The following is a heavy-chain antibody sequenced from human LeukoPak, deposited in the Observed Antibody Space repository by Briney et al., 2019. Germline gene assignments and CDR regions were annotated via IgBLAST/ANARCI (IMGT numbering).Heavy chain of an antibody. V-gene: IGHV4-59*01. J-gene: IGHJ3*02. CDR1: GGSISRYY. CDR2: IYYSGST. Sequence: SETLSLTCTVSGGSISRYYWSWLRQPPGKGLEWIGYIYYSGSTNYNPSLKSRVTISVDTSKNQFSLKLSSVTAADTAVYYCARDKDYGDYMDAFDIWGQGTMVTVSS. CDR3: ARDKDYGDYMDAFDI. D-gene: IGHD4-17*01.